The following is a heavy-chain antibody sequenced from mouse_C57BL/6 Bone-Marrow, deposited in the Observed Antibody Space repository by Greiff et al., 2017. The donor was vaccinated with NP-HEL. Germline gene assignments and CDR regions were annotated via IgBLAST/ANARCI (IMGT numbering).Heavy chain of an antibody. J-gene: IGHJ2*01. D-gene: IGHD1-1*01. CDR1: GFTFSSYA. CDR3: AREDGSSRYYFDY. CDR2: ISDGGSYT. V-gene: IGHV5-4*01. Sequence: EVKLMESGGGLVKPGGSLKLSCAASGFTFSSYAMSWVRQTPEKRLEWVATISDGGSYTYYPDNVKGRFTISRDNAKNNLYLQMSHLKSEDTAMYYCAREDGSSRYYFDYWGQGTTLTVSS.